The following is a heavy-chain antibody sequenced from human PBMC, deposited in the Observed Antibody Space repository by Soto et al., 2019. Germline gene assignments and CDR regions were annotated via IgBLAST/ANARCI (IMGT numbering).Heavy chain of an antibody. V-gene: IGHV5-51*01. CDR3: ARHGGNSIYYYYYGMDV. Sequence: GESLKISSKGSGYSFTSYWIGWVRQMPGKGLEWMGIIYPGDPDTRYSPSFQGQVTIPADKSISTAYLQWSSLKASDTAMYYCARHGGNSIYYYYYGMDVWGQGTTVTVSS. CDR1: GYSFTSYW. CDR2: IYPGDPDT. J-gene: IGHJ6*02. D-gene: IGHD4-4*01.